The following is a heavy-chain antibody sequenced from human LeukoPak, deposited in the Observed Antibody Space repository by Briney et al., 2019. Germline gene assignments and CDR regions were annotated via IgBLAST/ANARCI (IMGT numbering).Heavy chain of an antibody. CDR1: GFTFCSYV. J-gene: IGHJ3*02. Sequence: GGSLRLSCAASGFTFCSYVMNWVRQAPGKGLEWVSSISSSGSTIYYADSVKGRFTISRDNAKNSLYLQMNSLRAEDTAVYYCARDGVLLWFGGPASAFDIRGQGTMVTVSS. CDR3: ARDGVLLWFGGPASAFDI. D-gene: IGHD3-10*01. V-gene: IGHV3-48*03. CDR2: ISSSGSTI.